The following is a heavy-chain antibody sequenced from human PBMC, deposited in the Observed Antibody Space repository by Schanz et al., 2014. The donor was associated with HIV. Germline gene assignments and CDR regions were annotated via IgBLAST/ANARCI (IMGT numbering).Heavy chain of an antibody. CDR1: GFTFRSHG. Sequence: VNLLQSGGGLVQPGGSLRLSCTASGFTFRSHGVHWVRQAPGKGLEWVAVISYDGSYKYYADSVKGRFAISRDNSKNTVYLQMNSLRGEDSAVYYCAKVGRIYSTTWIDHWGQGTLVTVSS. CDR3: AKVGRIYSTTWIDH. CDR2: ISYDGSYK. V-gene: IGHV3-30*18. D-gene: IGHD6-13*01. J-gene: IGHJ4*02.